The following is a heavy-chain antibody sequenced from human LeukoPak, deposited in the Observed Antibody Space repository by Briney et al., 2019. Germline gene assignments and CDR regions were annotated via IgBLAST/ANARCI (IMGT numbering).Heavy chain of an antibody. J-gene: IGHJ4*02. Sequence: PGGSLRLSCAASGFTFSSYEMNWVRQAPGKGLEWVSYISSSGSTIYYADSVKGRFTISRDNAKNSLYLQMNSLRAEDTAVYYFARETYYYDSSGYLFDYWGQGTLVTVSS. CDR1: GFTFSSYE. V-gene: IGHV3-48*03. CDR2: ISSSGSTI. CDR3: ARETYYYDSSGYLFDY. D-gene: IGHD3-22*01.